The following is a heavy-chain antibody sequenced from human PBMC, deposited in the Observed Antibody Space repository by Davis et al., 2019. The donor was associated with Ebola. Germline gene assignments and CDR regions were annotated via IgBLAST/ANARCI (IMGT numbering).Heavy chain of an antibody. Sequence: PGGSLRLSCAASGFTVSSNYMSWVRQAPGKGLEWVSVIYSGGSTYYADSVKGRFTISRDNSKNTLYLQMNSLRAEDTAVYYCASPTIFDPEMLDAFDIWGQGTMVTVSS. CDR2: IYSGGST. CDR3: ASPTIFDPEMLDAFDI. D-gene: IGHD3-3*01. CDR1: GFTVSSNY. J-gene: IGHJ3*02. V-gene: IGHV3-53*01.